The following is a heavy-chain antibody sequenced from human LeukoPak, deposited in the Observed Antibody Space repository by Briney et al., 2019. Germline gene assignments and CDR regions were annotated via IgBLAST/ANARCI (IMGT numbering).Heavy chain of an antibody. CDR3: TTDKGATTGSFRDAFDI. D-gene: IGHD1/OR15-1a*01. V-gene: IGHV3-15*01. J-gene: IGHJ3*02. CDR1: GFTFSNAW. Sequence: GGSLRLSCSASGFTFSNAWMSWVRQAPGKGLEWVVRIKSKTDSGTKEYAATVKVSFTISRDDSKNTLNLQMNSLKTEDTAVYYFTTDKGATTGSFRDAFDIWGQGTMVSVP. CDR2: IKSKTDSGTK.